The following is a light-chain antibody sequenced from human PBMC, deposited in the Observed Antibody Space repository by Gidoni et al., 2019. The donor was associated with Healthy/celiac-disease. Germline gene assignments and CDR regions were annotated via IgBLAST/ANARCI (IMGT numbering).Light chain of an antibody. CDR2: AAS. V-gene: IGKV1-39*01. Sequence: DIQMTQSPSSLSASVGDRVTITCRASQSISSYLNWYQQKPGKAPKLLIYAASSLQSGVPSRFSGSGSGTDFTLTISSLQPEDSATYYCQQSYSTPSFIFGPGTKVDIK. CDR1: QSISSY. CDR3: QQSYSTPSFI. J-gene: IGKJ3*01.